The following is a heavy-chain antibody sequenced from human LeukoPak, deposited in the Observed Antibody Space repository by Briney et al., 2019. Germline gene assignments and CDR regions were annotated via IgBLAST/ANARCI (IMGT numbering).Heavy chain of an antibody. V-gene: IGHV3-30*02. CDR2: IRYDGSNK. D-gene: IGHD3-22*01. J-gene: IGHJ4*02. CDR3: AKIPYYYDSSGYLYYLDY. CDR1: GFTFSTYG. Sequence: GGSLRLSCAASGFTFSTYGMSWVRQAPGKGLEWVAFIRYDGSNKYYADSVKGRFTISRDNSKNTLYLQMNSLRAEDTAVYYCAKIPYYYDSSGYLYYLDYWGQGTLVTVSS.